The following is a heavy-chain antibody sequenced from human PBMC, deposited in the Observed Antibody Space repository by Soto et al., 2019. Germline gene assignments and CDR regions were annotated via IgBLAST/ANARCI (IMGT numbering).Heavy chain of an antibody. CDR1: GGSISSYY. D-gene: IGHD2-2*01. V-gene: IGHV4-59*08. CDR3: ARSIVVVPAATPVFDY. J-gene: IGHJ4*02. CDR2: IYYSGST. Sequence: SETLSLTCTVSGGSISSYYWSWIRQPPGKGLEWIGYIYYSGSTNYNPSLKSRVTISVDTSKNQFSLKLSSVTAADTAVYYCARSIVVVPAATPVFDYWGQGTRVTVSS.